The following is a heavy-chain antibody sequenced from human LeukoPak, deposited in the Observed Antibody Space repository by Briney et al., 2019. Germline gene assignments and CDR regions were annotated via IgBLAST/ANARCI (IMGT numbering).Heavy chain of an antibody. J-gene: IGHJ5*02. Sequence: SVKVSCKASGYTFTSYAFSWVRQAPGQGLEWMGGIIAIFDTGNYAQKFQGRVTITADESTSTAYMELSSLRSEDTAVYYCARARFGELSSWWFDPWGQGTLVTVSS. CDR1: GYTFTSYA. V-gene: IGHV1-69*13. D-gene: IGHD3-10*01. CDR3: ARARFGELSSWWFDP. CDR2: IIAIFDTG.